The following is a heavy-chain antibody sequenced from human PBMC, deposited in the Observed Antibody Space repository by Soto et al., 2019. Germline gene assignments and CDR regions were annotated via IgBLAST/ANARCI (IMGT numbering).Heavy chain of an antibody. Sequence: MLLLSCTVSGGSIVNGGHYWTWNRQHPGKGLEWIGRIFFSGNTHYNPAVKSRLTFSLDTAKNQFSLKLTSVTAADTAIYDCARDNYGGIPDFWGPGTLVTVSS. V-gene: IGHV4-31*03. D-gene: IGHD4-17*01. CDR2: IFFSGNT. CDR3: ARDNYGGIPDF. CDR1: GGSIVNGGHY. J-gene: IGHJ4*02.